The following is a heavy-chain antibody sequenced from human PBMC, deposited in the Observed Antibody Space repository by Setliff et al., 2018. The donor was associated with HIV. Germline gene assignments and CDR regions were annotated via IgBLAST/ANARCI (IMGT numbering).Heavy chain of an antibody. CDR2: IYWNDDK. D-gene: IGHD3-22*01. CDR1: GFSLSTSGVG. CDR3: AHSYNEYYYDSSGYNRDAFDI. J-gene: IGHJ3*02. V-gene: IGHV2-5*01. Sequence: SGPTLVNPTQTLTLTCTFSGFSLSTSGVGVGWIRQPPGKALEWLAHIYWNDDKRYSPSLQSRLTITKDTSKNQVVLKKTNMDPVDTATYFCAHSYNEYYYDSSGYNRDAFDIWGQGTMVTVSS.